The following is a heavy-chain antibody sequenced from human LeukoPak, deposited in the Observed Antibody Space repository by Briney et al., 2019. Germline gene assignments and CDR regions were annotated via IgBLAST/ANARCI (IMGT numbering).Heavy chain of an antibody. D-gene: IGHD3-10*01. V-gene: IGHV1-3*01. CDR1: GYTFTSYA. J-gene: IGHJ4*02. CDR3: ARVITMVRGVIMALSY. CDR2: INAANGNT. Sequence: ASVKVSCKASGYTFTSYAMHWVRQAPGQRLEWMGWINAANGNTKYSQKFQGRVTMTRNTSISTAYMELSSLRSEDTAVYYCARVITMVRGVIMALSYWGQGTLVTVSS.